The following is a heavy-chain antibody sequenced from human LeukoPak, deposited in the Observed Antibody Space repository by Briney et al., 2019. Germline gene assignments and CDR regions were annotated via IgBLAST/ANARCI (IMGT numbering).Heavy chain of an antibody. Sequence: ASVKVSCKASGYTFTDYYMHWVRQAPGQGLEWMGWINPNRDGTNYAQKFQGRVTMTRDTSTSTAYMELSRLRSDDTAVYYCARAIGGYDYGDYGAPSSPIVFDYWGQGTLVTVSS. J-gene: IGHJ4*02. CDR2: INPNRDGT. D-gene: IGHD4-17*01. CDR1: GYTFTDYY. CDR3: ARAIGGYDYGDYGAPSSPIVFDY. V-gene: IGHV1-2*02.